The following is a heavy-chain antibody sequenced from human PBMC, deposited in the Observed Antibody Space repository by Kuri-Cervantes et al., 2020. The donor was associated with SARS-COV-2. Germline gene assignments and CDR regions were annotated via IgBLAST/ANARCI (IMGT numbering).Heavy chain of an antibody. D-gene: IGHD4-17*01. V-gene: IGHV3-30*04. CDR2: ISYDGSNK. CDR1: EFTFSSYA. CDR3: ARAQSYGDYFRYAFEGHNDAFDI. J-gene: IGHJ3*02. Sequence: GGSLRLSCAASEFTFSSYAMHWVRQAPGKGLEWVAVISYDGSNKYYADSVKGRFTISRDNSKNTLYLQMNSLRAEDTAVYYCARAQSYGDYFRYAFEGHNDAFDIWGQGTMVTVSS.